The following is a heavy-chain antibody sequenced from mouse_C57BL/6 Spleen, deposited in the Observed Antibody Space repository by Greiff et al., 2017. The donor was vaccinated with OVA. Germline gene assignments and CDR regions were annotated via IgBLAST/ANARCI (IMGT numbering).Heavy chain of an antibody. Sequence: QVQLKESGPELVKPGASVKISCKASGYAFSSSWMNWVKQRPGKGLEWIGRIYPGDGDTNYNGKFKGKATLTADKSSSTAYRQLSSLTSEDSAVYFCASMNWDEDYWGQGTTLTVSS. D-gene: IGHD4-1*01. J-gene: IGHJ2*01. CDR2: IYPGDGDT. CDR1: GYAFSSSW. V-gene: IGHV1-82*01. CDR3: ASMNWDEDY.